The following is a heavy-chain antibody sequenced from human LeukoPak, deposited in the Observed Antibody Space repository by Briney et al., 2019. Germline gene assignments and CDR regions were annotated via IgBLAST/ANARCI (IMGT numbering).Heavy chain of an antibody. CDR3: ARLRFDWLPSPPLYYYYYYMDV. V-gene: IGHV5-51*01. J-gene: IGHJ6*03. CDR1: GYSFTSYW. Sequence: GESLKISCKGSGYSFTSYWIGWVRQMPGKGLEWMGIIYPGDSETRYSPSFQGQVTISADKSISTAYLQWSSLKASDTAMYYCARLRFDWLPSPPLYYYYYYMDVWGKGTTVTVSS. CDR2: IYPGDSET. D-gene: IGHD3-9*01.